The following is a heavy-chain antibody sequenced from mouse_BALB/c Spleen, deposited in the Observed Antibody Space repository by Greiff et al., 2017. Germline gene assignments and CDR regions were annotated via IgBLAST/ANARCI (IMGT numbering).Heavy chain of an antibody. CDR2: IYPGNSDT. CDR1: GYTFTSYW. J-gene: IGHJ2*01. V-gene: IGHV1-5*01. Sequence: VQLQQSGTVLARPGASVKMSCKASGYTFTSYWMHWVKQRPGQGLEWIGAIYPGNSDTSYNQKFKGKAKLTAVTSTSTAYMELSSLTNEDSAVYYCTSPIYYYGSRHFDYWGQGTTLTVSS. CDR3: TSPIYYYGSRHFDY. D-gene: IGHD1-1*01.